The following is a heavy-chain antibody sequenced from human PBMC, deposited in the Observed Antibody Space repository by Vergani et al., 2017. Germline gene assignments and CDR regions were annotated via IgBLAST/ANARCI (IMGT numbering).Heavy chain of an antibody. V-gene: IGHV4-39*02. CDR1: GGSISSSSYY. D-gene: IGHD6-19*01. Sequence: QLQLQELGPGLVKPSETLSLTCTVSGGSISSSSYYWGWIRQPPGKGLEWIGSIYYSGSTYYNPSLKSRVTISVDTSKNQFSLKLSSVTAADTAVYYCAREEVAGYDAFDIWGQGTMVTVSS. CDR3: AREEVAGYDAFDI. J-gene: IGHJ3*02. CDR2: IYYSGST.